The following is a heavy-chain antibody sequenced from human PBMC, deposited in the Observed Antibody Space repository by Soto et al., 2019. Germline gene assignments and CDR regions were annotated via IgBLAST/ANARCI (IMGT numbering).Heavy chain of an antibody. V-gene: IGHV5-51*01. D-gene: IGHD6-19*01. CDR1: GYSFTSDW. J-gene: IGHJ4*02. Sequence: ESLKISCQGSGYSFTSDWIGWVRQMPGKGPEWMGVIYPGDSDTRYSPSFQGQVTISADKSINTAYLHWSRLKASDTAMYYCARFYSSGLYYFDYWGQGTLVTVSS. CDR3: ARFYSSGLYYFDY. CDR2: IYPGDSDT.